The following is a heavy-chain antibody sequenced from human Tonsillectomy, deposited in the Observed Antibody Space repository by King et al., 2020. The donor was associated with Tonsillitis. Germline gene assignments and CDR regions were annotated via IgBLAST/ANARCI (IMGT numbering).Heavy chain of an antibody. CDR1: GVSISSYY. CDR2: IYYSGST. Sequence: VQLQESGPGLVRPSETLSLTCTVSGVSISSYYWSWIRQPPGKGLEWRGSIYYSGSTDYNPSLKSRVTLSVHTSKNQFSLTLSSVTAADTAVYYCARDLGGSGGDPGWCDPWGQGTLVTVSS. V-gene: IGHV4-59*01. D-gene: IGHD2-15*01. CDR3: ARDLGGSGGDPGWCDP. J-gene: IGHJ5*02.